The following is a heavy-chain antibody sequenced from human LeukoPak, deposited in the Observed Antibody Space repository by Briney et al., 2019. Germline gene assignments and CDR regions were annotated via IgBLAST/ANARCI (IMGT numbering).Heavy chain of an antibody. J-gene: IGHJ4*02. Sequence: GESLKIFCKGSGYSFTNYWIGWVRQMPGKGLEWMGIIYPGDSDTRYSPSFRGQVTISADKSISTAYLQWSSLKASDSVMYYCARGIAAAAVTKFDYWGQGTLVTVSS. CDR3: ARGIAAAAVTKFDY. V-gene: IGHV5-51*01. D-gene: IGHD6-13*01. CDR2: IYPGDSDT. CDR1: GYSFTNYW.